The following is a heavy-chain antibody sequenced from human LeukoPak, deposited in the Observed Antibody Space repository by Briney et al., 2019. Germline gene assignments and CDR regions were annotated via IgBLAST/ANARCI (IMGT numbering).Heavy chain of an antibody. CDR3: ASTQRGDYFDY. CDR2: VSSNGGRT. Sequence: PGGSLRLSCATSGFTFSSYGMHWVRQAPGKGLEYVAAVSSNGGRTYYANSVKGRFSISRDNSRNTLYLQMGSLRAEDTAVYYCASTQRGDYFDYWGQGTLVTVSS. D-gene: IGHD2-15*01. J-gene: IGHJ4*02. CDR1: GFTFSSYG. V-gene: IGHV3-64*01.